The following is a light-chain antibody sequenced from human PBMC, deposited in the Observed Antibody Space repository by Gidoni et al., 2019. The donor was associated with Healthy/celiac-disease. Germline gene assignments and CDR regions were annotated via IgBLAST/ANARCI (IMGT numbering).Light chain of an antibody. CDR1: QSISSW. CDR3: QQYNSYRT. J-gene: IGKJ1*01. V-gene: IGKV1-5*03. Sequence: DIQMTQSPSTLSASGGDRVTITCRASQSISSWLAWYQQKPGKAPELLIYKASSLESGVPSVFSGSGSGTDIPLTISSLQPDDFETYYCQQYNSYRTFGQGTKVEIK. CDR2: KAS.